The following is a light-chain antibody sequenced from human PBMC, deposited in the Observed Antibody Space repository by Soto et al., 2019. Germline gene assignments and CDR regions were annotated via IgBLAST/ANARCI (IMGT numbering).Light chain of an antibody. CDR1: SSNIGKNT. Sequence: QSVLTQPPSASGTPGQRVTISCSGSSSNIGKNTVNWYQQLPGTAPKLLIHSDTQRPSGVPDRFSGSKSGTSASLAISGLQSEDEADYYCAAWDDSLNGWVFGGGTKVTVL. CDR2: SDT. J-gene: IGLJ3*02. CDR3: AAWDDSLNGWV. V-gene: IGLV1-44*01.